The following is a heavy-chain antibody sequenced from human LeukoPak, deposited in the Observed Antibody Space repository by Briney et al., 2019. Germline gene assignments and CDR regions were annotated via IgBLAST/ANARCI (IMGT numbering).Heavy chain of an antibody. J-gene: IGHJ4*02. CDR2: ISPTGTTI. CDR1: GLTFSSYS. CDR3: ARKTFGTVYFDY. Sequence: GGSMRLSCASSGLTFSSYSMNWVRQAPGKGLECVSYISPTGTTIYYAQSVKGRFTISRDNAKNSVYLHMNSLRVEDTAVYYCARKTFGTVYFDYWGQGILVTVSS. D-gene: IGHD1-1*01. V-gene: IGHV3-48*04.